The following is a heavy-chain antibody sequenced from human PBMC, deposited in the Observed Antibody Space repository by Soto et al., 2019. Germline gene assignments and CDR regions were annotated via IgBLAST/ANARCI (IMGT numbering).Heavy chain of an antibody. CDR1: GFTFSDFY. D-gene: IGHD3-10*01. V-gene: IGHV3-11*01. J-gene: IGHJ4*02. CDR2: ISSSGSTI. Sequence: PGRSLRLSCAASGFTFSDFYMSWIRQAPGKGLEWVSYISSSGSTIYYADSVKGRFTISRDNAKNSLYLQMNSLRAEDTAVYYCARVYITMVRGVYFDYWGQGTLVTVSS. CDR3: ARVYITMVRGVYFDY.